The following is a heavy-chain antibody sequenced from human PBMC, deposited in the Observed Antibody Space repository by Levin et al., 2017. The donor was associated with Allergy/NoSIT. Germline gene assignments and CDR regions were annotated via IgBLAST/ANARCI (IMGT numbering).Heavy chain of an antibody. V-gene: IGHV3-7*01. Sequence: GGSLRLSCAASGFTFSSYWMSWVRQAPGKGLEWVANIKQDGSEKYYVDSVKGRFTISRDNAKNSLYLQMNSLRAEDTAVYYCARDKAEGASLFDYWGQGVLVTVSS. CDR3: ARDKAEGASLFDY. D-gene: IGHD2-2*01. CDR2: IKQDGSEK. J-gene: IGHJ4*02. CDR1: GFTFSSYW.